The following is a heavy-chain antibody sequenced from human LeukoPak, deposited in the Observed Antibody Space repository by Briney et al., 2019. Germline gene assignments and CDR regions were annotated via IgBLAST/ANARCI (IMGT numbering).Heavy chain of an antibody. V-gene: IGHV4-39*07. Sequence: SETLSLTCTVSGGSISSSSYYWGWIRQPPGKGLEWIGSIYYSGSTYYNPSLKSRVTISVDTSKNQFSLKLSSVTAADTAVYYCARDPGGFGELFSWFDPWGQGTLVIVSS. D-gene: IGHD3-10*01. CDR2: IYYSGST. J-gene: IGHJ5*02. CDR3: ARDPGGFGELFSWFDP. CDR1: GGSISSSSYY.